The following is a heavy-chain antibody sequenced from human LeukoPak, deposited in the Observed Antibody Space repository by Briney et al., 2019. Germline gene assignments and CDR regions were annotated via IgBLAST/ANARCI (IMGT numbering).Heavy chain of an antibody. CDR2: ISSSGSTI. V-gene: IGHV3-48*03. CDR3: ARDYYDSSHFDY. CDR1: GFTFSSYE. D-gene: IGHD3-22*01. Sequence: GGSLRLSRAASGFTFSSYEMIWVRQARGKGLEWVSYISSSGSTIYYADSVKGRFTISRDNAKNSLYLQMNSLRAEDTVVYYCARDYYDSSHFDYWGQGTLVTVSS. J-gene: IGHJ4*02.